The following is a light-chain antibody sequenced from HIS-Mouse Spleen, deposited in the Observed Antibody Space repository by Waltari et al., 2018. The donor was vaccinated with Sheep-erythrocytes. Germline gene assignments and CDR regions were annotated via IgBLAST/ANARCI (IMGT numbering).Light chain of an antibody. CDR2: SNN. V-gene: IGLV1-44*01. Sequence: QSVLTQPPSASGTPGQRGTIPCSGSSSNIGSNTVNWDQQLPGTAPKPLIYSNNQRPSGVPDRFSGSKSGTSASLAISGLQSEDEADYYCAAWDDSLNGPVFGGGTKLTVL. J-gene: IGLJ3*02. CDR3: AAWDDSLNGPV. CDR1: SSNIGSNT.